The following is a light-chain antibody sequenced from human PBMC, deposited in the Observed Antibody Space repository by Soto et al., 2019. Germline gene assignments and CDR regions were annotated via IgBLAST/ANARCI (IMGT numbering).Light chain of an antibody. CDR1: QSISSE. Sequence: EIVMTQSTATLSVSPGERATLSCRASQSISSELAWYQQRPGQPPRLLIYGASTRATGVPDRFTGSGSGSDFTLTIIGLQSEDFAVYYCQQGHNWPLTFGQGTRLEI. V-gene: IGKV3-15*01. J-gene: IGKJ2*01. CDR2: GAS. CDR3: QQGHNWPLT.